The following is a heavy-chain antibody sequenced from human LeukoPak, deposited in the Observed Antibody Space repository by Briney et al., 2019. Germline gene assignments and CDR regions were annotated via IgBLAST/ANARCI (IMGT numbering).Heavy chain of an antibody. Sequence: GGSLRLSCAASELTFFTYWMTWVRQAPGKGLEWVSTISGSGGSTYYADSVKGRFTISRDNSKNTLYLQMNSLRAEDTAVYYCAKGSVTPLRDFDYWGRGTLVTVSS. D-gene: IGHD4-17*01. CDR3: AKGSVTPLRDFDY. CDR1: ELTFFTYW. J-gene: IGHJ4*02. CDR2: ISGSGGST. V-gene: IGHV3-23*01.